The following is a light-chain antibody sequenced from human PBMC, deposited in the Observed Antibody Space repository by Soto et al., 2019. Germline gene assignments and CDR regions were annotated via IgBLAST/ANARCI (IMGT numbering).Light chain of an antibody. V-gene: IGLV1-47*01. CDR2: RNS. CDR3: AAWDDSLTGPL. CDR1: SSNIGSNY. Sequence: QLVLTQPPSASGTPGQRVTISCSGSSSNIGSNYVHWYQQFPGTAPKLLIYRNSQRPSGVPDRFSASKSGTSASLAISGLRSGDEADYYCAAWDDSLTGPLFGGGTKVTVL. J-gene: IGLJ2*01.